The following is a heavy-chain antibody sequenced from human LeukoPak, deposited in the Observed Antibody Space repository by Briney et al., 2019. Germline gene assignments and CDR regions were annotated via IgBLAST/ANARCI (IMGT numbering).Heavy chain of an antibody. Sequence: GGSLRLSCAASGFTFSSHVMRWVRQAPGKGLEWVSTISGSSGTYYADSVKGRFTISGDNSKNTLYLQMNSLRAEDTALYYCARGIVYYYDTWGQGTLVTVSS. V-gene: IGHV3-23*01. J-gene: IGHJ4*02. D-gene: IGHD3-22*01. CDR1: GFTFSSHV. CDR2: ISGSSGT. CDR3: ARGIVYYYDT.